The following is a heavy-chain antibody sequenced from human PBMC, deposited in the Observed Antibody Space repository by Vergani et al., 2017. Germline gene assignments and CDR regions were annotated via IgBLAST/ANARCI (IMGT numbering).Heavy chain of an antibody. CDR1: GGSFSGYY. CDR3: ASHTSSASASAVDF. Sequence: QVQLQQWGAGLLKPSETLSLTCAVFGGSFSGYYWTWIRQPPGKGLEWIGEINHSGSTKYNPSLKSRVTISVDTSKNHFSLMLRSVTAADTAVYYCASHTSSASASAVDFWGQGTLVTVSS. J-gene: IGHJ4*02. V-gene: IGHV4-34*01. CDR2: INHSGST.